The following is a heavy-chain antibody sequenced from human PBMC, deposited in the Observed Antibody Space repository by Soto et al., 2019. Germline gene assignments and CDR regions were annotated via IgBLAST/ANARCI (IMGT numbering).Heavy chain of an antibody. CDR3: AKRPGYYDFWSGETNDAFDI. CDR2: ISGSGGST. J-gene: IGHJ3*02. CDR1: GFTFSSYA. Sequence: GGSLRLSCAASGFTFSSYAMSWVRQAPGKGLEWVSAISGSGGSTYYADSVKGRFTISRDNSKNTLYLQMNSLRAEDTAVYYCAKRPGYYDFWSGETNDAFDIWGQGTMVTVSS. D-gene: IGHD3-3*01. V-gene: IGHV3-23*01.